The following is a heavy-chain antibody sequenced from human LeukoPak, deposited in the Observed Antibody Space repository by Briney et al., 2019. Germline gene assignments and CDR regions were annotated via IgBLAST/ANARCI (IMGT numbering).Heavy chain of an antibody. CDR3: ARSYAAADSY. CDR1: GFTFSSYG. CDR2: VSDSGGST. J-gene: IGHJ4*02. Sequence: GGSLRLSCAASGFTFSSYGMSWVRQAPGKGLDWVSTVSDSGGSTSYADSVKGRFTISRDNSKNTLSLQMNSLRAEDTAVYYCARSYAAADSYWGQGTLVTVSS. D-gene: IGHD6-13*01. V-gene: IGHV3-23*01.